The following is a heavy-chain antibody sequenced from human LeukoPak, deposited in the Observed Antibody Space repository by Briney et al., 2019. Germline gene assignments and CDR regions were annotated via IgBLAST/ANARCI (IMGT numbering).Heavy chain of an antibody. CDR1: GYSISSGYY. CDR2: IYHSGST. D-gene: IGHD4-17*01. V-gene: IGHV4-38-2*02. Sequence: PSETLSLTCTVSGYSISSGYYWGWIRQPPGKGREWIGSIYHSGSTSYNPSLKSRVTISVDTSKNQFSLKLSSVTAAATAVYYCARTFYGDYYYYYYMDVWGKGTTVTVSS. J-gene: IGHJ6*03. CDR3: ARTFYGDYYYYYYMDV.